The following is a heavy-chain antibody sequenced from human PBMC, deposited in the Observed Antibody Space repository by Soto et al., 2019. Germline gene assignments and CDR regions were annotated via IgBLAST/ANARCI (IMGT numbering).Heavy chain of an antibody. Sequence: GGSLRLSCAASGFTFSSYSMNWVRQAPGKGLEWVSSISSSSSYIYYADSVKGRFTISRDNAKNSLYLQMNSLRAEDTAVYYCARDLEWVGATFDYWGQGTLVTVSS. V-gene: IGHV3-21*01. CDR2: ISSSSSYI. CDR1: GFTFSSYS. D-gene: IGHD1-26*01. J-gene: IGHJ4*02. CDR3: ARDLEWVGATFDY.